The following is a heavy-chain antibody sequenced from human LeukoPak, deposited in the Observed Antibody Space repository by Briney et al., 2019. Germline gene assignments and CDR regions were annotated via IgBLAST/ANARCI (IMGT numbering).Heavy chain of an antibody. V-gene: IGHV4-39*07. CDR3: ARAILSSRDYGLIGY. CDR2: IYYTGNT. Sequence: SETLSLTCTVSGGSISSSSYYWAWIRQPPGKGLEWIGSIYYTGNTYQNPSLESRVTISVDTSKNQFSLKLSSVTAADTAVYYCARAILSSRDYGLIGYWGQGTLVTVSS. D-gene: IGHD3-16*01. J-gene: IGHJ4*02. CDR1: GGSISSSSYY.